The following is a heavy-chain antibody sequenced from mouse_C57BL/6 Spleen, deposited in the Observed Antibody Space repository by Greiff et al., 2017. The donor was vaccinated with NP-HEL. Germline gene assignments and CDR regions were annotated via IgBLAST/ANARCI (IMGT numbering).Heavy chain of an antibody. CDR3: ARETAQASYYAMDY. J-gene: IGHJ4*01. CDR2: IYPSDSET. D-gene: IGHD3-2*02. Sequence: QVQLQQPGAELVRPGSSVKLSCKASGYTFTSYWMDWVKQRPGQGLEWIGNIYPSDSETHYNQKFKDKATLTVDKSSSTAYMQLSSLTSEDSAVYYCARETAQASYYAMDYWGQGTSGTGSS. V-gene: IGHV1-61*01. CDR1: GYTFTSYW.